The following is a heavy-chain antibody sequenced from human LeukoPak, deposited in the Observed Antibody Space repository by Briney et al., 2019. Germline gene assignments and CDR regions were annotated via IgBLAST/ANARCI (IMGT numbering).Heavy chain of an antibody. Sequence: SETLSLTCTVSGGSISSGGYYWSWIRQPPGKGLEWIGYIYHSGSTYYNPSLKSRVTISVDRSKNQFSLKLSSVTAADTAVYYCARGYYDSSGYYYTAAYFDYWGQGTLVTVSS. CDR3: ARGYYDSSGYYYTAAYFDY. D-gene: IGHD3-22*01. CDR2: IYHSGST. CDR1: GGSISSGGYY. V-gene: IGHV4-30-2*01. J-gene: IGHJ4*02.